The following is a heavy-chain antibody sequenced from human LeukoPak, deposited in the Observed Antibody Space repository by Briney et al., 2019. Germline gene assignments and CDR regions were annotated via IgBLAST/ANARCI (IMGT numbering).Heavy chain of an antibody. CDR2: IYHSGST. J-gene: IGHJ4*02. CDR3: VTAYSSYGDY. Sequence: SETLSLTCTVSGGSISSGGYYWSWIRQPPGKGLEWIGYIYHSGSTYYNPSLKSRVTISVDTSKNQFSLTLTSVTAADTAVYYCVTAYSSYGDYWGQGTLVTVSS. CDR1: GGSISSGGYY. V-gene: IGHV4-30-2*01. D-gene: IGHD3-22*01.